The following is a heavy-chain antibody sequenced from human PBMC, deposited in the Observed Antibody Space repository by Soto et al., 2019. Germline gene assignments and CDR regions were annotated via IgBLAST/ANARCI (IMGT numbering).Heavy chain of an antibody. CDR2: IRKKVNSYTT. V-gene: IGHV3-72*01. CDR3: TRFYYGSGPSDY. CDR1: GFSFSDHY. D-gene: IGHD3-10*01. J-gene: IGHJ4*02. Sequence: EVQLVESGGGLVQPGGSLRLSCAASGFSFSDHYMDWVRQAPGKGLEWVGRIRKKVNSYTTEYAASVKGRFTISRDDSKNTLFLQMNSLKPEDTAVYYCTRFYYGSGPSDYWGQGTLVTVSS.